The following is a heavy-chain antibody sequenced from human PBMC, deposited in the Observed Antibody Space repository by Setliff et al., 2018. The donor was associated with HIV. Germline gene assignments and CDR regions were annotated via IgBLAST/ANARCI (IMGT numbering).Heavy chain of an antibody. CDR2: ISRSGVST. D-gene: IGHD6-25*01. CDR3: VQGGLSSGWGSF. CDR1: GLTFSTSA. J-gene: IGHJ4*02. V-gene: IGHV3-23*01. Sequence: PGGSLRLSCVVSGLTFSTSAMSWVRQGPGKGLHWVAGISRSGVSTYYAASVQGRFTISSDNSKSVVYLQMNSLRAEDTAVYYCVQGGLSSGWGSFWGQGTLVTVSS.